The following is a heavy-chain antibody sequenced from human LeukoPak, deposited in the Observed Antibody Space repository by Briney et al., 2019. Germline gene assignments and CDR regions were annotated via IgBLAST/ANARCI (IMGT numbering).Heavy chain of an antibody. Sequence: GGSLRLSCAASGFTFSSYAMHWVRQAPGKGLEWVANIKQDGSEKYYVDSVKGRFTISRDNAKNSLYLQMNSLRAEDTAVYYCAREWIAPLAPFDYWGQGTLVTVSS. J-gene: IGHJ4*02. D-gene: IGHD3-3*02. V-gene: IGHV3-7*03. CDR3: AREWIAPLAPFDY. CDR1: GFTFSSYA. CDR2: IKQDGSEK.